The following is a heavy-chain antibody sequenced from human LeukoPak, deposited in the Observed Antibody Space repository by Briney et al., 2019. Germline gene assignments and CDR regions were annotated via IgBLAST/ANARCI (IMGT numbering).Heavy chain of an antibody. Sequence: GGSLRLSCAASGFIFSSYGMNWVCQAPGKGLEWVSSFCSTSNYIYYEDSVKGRFTISRDNAKNSLYLQMNSLRAEDTAVYYCARETLRYFDWLFSGLDVWGQGTTVTVSS. D-gene: IGHD3-9*01. CDR2: FCSTSNYI. CDR3: ARETLRYFDWLFSGLDV. J-gene: IGHJ6*02. CDR1: GFIFSSYG. V-gene: IGHV3-21*01.